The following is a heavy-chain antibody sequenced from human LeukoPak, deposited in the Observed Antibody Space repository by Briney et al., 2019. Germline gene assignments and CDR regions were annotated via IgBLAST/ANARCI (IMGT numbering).Heavy chain of an antibody. J-gene: IGHJ4*02. D-gene: IGHD6-25*01. CDR1: GGSFSGYY. CDR2: IYTSGST. V-gene: IGHV4-59*10. CDR3: ARGRGYYARGPFDY. Sequence: SETLSLTCAVYGGSFSGYYWSWIRQPAGKGLEWIGRIYTSGSTNYNPSLKSRVTISVDTSKNQFSLKLSSVTAADTAVYYCARGRGYYARGPFDYWGQGTLVTVSS.